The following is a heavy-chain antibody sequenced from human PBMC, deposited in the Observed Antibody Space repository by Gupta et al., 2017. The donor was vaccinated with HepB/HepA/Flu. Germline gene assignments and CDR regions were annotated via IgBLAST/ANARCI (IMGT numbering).Heavy chain of an antibody. CDR1: GGSFSGYY. Sequence: QVQLQQWGAGLLKPSETLSLPCAVHGGSFSGYYWSWIRQPPGKGLEWIGEINRSGSTNYNPSLKRRVISSGDTSKNQFSLKLSSLTAADTAVYYCARAGGIVVVPAHPLKRRGWFDPGGHGTLVTVSS. CDR2: INRSGST. D-gene: IGHD2-2*01. J-gene: IGHJ5*02. V-gene: IGHV4-34*01. CDR3: ARAGGIVVVPAHPLKRRGWFDP.